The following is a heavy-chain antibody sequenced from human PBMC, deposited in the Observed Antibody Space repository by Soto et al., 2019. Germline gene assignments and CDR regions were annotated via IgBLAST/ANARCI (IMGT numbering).Heavy chain of an antibody. CDR3: AKDRGALRWSEEHYYFDY. CDR2: ILYDGSKK. D-gene: IGHD4-17*01. J-gene: IGHJ4*02. CDR1: GFTFSSYG. Sequence: PGGSLRLSCAASGFTFSSYGMLWVRQAPGKGLEWVAVILYDGSKKYYADSMKGRFTISRDNSKNTLYLQMNSLRAEDTALYYCAKDRGALRWSEEHYYFDYWGQGTLVTVSS. V-gene: IGHV3-30*18.